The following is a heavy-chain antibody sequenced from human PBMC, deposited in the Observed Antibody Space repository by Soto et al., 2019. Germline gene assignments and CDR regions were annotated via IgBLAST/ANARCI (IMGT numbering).Heavy chain of an antibody. J-gene: IGHJ4*02. D-gene: IGHD3-22*01. V-gene: IGHV3-21*01. Sequence: VQLVESGGGLVKPGGSLRLSCAASEFTFSNYNMNWVRQAPGKGLEWVSSISSTSSYIYYADSVKGRFTISRDNAKNSLYLQMNSLRAEDTAVYYCARVSYYDNSGFLIWGQGTLVTVSS. CDR1: EFTFSNYN. CDR3: ARVSYYDNSGFLI. CDR2: ISSTSSYI.